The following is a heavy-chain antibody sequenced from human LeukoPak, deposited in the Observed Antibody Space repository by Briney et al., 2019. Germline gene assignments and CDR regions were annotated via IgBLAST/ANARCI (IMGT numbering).Heavy chain of an antibody. D-gene: IGHD3-10*01. CDR2: ISSSSSYI. V-gene: IGHV3-21*01. CDR3: ARPLLWFGELVPSGMDV. J-gene: IGHJ6*02. Sequence: GGSLRLSCAASGFTFSSYSMNWVRQAPGKGLEWVSSISSSSSYIYYADSVKGRFTISRDNAKNSLYLQMNSPRAEDTAVYYCARPLLWFGELVPSGMDVWGQGTTVTVSS. CDR1: GFTFSSYS.